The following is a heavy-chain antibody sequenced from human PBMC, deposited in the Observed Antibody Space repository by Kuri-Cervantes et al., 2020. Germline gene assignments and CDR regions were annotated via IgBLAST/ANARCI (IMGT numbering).Heavy chain of an antibody. CDR2: IYTSGST. J-gene: IGHJ4*02. CDR1: GGSISSYY. D-gene: IGHD6-19*01. CDR3: ARDPSGWYYFDY. V-gene: IGHV4-4*07. Sequence: SETLSLTCTVSGGSISSYYWSWIRQPAGKGLEWIGRIYTSGSTNYNPSLKSRVTISVDKSRNQFSLRLTSVTAADTAIYYCARDPSGWYYFDYWGQGTLVTVSS.